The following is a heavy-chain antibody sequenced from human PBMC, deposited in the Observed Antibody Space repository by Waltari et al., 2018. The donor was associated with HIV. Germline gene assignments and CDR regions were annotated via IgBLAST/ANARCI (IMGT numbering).Heavy chain of an antibody. CDR2: TSYDGSDK. V-gene: IGHV3-30*18. CDR1: GFTFSSYG. J-gene: IGHJ4*02. Sequence: QVQLVESGGGVVQPGGSLRLSCAASGFTFSSYGMHWVGQAPGKGLEWVAVTSYDGSDKYYADSVKGRFTISSGNSKNTLYLQMNSLRAEDTAVFYCAKDLAAVAGILGFDSWGQGTQVTVSS. D-gene: IGHD6-19*01. CDR3: AKDLAAVAGILGFDS.